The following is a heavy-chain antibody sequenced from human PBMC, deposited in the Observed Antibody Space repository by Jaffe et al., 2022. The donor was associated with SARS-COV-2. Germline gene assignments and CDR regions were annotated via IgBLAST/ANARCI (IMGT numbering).Heavy chain of an antibody. CDR1: GFTFSSYS. J-gene: IGHJ3*02. V-gene: IGHV3-21*01. CDR2: ISSSSSYI. Sequence: EVQLVESGGGLVKPGGSLRLSCAASGFTFSSYSMNWVRQAPGKGLEWVSSISSSSSYIYYADSVKGRFTISRDNAKNSLYLQMNSLRAEDTAVYYCARGRLAVAGPDAFDIWGQGTMVTVSS. D-gene: IGHD6-19*01. CDR3: ARGRLAVAGPDAFDI.